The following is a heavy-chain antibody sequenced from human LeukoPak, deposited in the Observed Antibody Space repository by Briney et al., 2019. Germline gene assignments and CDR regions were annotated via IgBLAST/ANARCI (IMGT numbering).Heavy chain of an antibody. CDR3: ARSSGWYGKYYFDY. J-gene: IGHJ4*02. CDR2: IYYSGST. D-gene: IGHD6-19*01. Sequence: SETLSLTCTVSGGSISSYYWSWIRQPPGKGLEWIGYIYYSGSTNYNPSLKSRVTISVDTSKNQFSLKLSSVTAADTAVYYCARSSGWYGKYYFDYWGQGTLVTVSS. V-gene: IGHV4-59*08. CDR1: GGSISSYY.